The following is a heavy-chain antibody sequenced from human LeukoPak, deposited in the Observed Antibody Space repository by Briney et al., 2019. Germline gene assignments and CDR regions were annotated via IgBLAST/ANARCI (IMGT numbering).Heavy chain of an antibody. J-gene: IGHJ6*03. D-gene: IGHD4-17*01. CDR2: ISSSGDTI. CDR1: GFTFSSYS. Sequence: GGSLRLSCAASGFTFSSYSMSWVRQTPEKGLGWVSFISSSGDTIYDADSVKGRFTISRDNGKNSLYLQMNSLRDGDTAVYYCARAPVTKTPPYYYYYTDVWGKGTTVTVSS. CDR3: ARAPVTKTPPYYYYYTDV. V-gene: IGHV3-48*02.